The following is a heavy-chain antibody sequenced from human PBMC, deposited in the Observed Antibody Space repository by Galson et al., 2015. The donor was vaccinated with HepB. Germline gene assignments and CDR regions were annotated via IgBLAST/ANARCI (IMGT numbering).Heavy chain of an antibody. CDR3: ARVVTVVAAMDPAFDY. CDR2: IKQDGSEK. CDR1: GFTFSSYW. Sequence: SLRLSCAASGFTFSSYWMSWVRQAPGKGLEWVANIKQDGSEKYYVDSVKGRFTISRDNAKNSLYLQMNSLRAEDTAVYYCARVVTVVAAMDPAFDYWGQGTLVTVSS. J-gene: IGHJ4*02. D-gene: IGHD2-15*01. V-gene: IGHV3-7*03.